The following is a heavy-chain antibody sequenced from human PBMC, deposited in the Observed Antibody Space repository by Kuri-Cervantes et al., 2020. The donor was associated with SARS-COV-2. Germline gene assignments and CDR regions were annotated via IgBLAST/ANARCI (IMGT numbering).Heavy chain of an antibody. Sequence: SETLSLTCTVSGGSISSYYWSWIRQPAGKGLEWIGRIYTSGSTNYNPSLKSRVTMSVDTSKNQFSLKLSSATAADTAVYYCARVVPAADEGLYYYYMDVWGKGTTVTVSS. CDR3: ARVVPAADEGLYYYYMDV. CDR1: GGSISSYY. D-gene: IGHD2-2*01. J-gene: IGHJ6*03. CDR2: IYTSGST. V-gene: IGHV4-4*07.